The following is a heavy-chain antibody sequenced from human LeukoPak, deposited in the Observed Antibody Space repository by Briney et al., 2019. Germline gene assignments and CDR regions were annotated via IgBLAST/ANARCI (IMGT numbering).Heavy chain of an antibody. V-gene: IGHV3-23*01. CDR3: AKDIEFIVGATDY. CDR2: ISGSGGST. CDR1: GFTLSSYA. D-gene: IGHD1-26*01. J-gene: IGHJ4*02. Sequence: GGSLRLSCAASGFTLSSYAMRWVRQAPGKGLEWVSAISGSGGSTYYADSVKGRFTISRDNSKNTLYLQMNSLRAEDTAVYYCAKDIEFIVGATDYWGQGTLVTVSS.